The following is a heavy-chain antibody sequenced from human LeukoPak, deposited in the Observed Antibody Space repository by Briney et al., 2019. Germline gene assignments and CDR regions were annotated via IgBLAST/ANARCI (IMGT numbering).Heavy chain of an antibody. CDR3: ARGTRDVAGDPSWPGRRDSSGYIVDY. D-gene: IGHD3-22*01. V-gene: IGHV1-18*01. CDR2: ISAYNGNT. CDR1: GYTFTSYG. J-gene: IGHJ4*02. Sequence: GASVKVSCKASGYTFTSYGISWVRRAPGQGLEWMGWISAYNGNTNYAQKLQGRVTMTTDTSTSTAYMELRSLRSDDTAVYYCARGTRDVAGDPSWPGRRDSSGYIVDYWGQGTLVTVSS.